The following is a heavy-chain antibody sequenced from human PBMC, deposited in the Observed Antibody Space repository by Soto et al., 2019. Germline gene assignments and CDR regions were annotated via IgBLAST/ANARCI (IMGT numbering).Heavy chain of an antibody. J-gene: IGHJ5*02. Sequence: SETLSLTCTVSGGSISSYYWSWIRQPPGKGLEWIGYIYYSGSTNYNPSLKSRVTISVDTSKNQFSLKLSSVTAADTAVYYCARQEGYYYDSSGTNDSWFDPWGQGTLVTVSS. CDR2: IYYSGST. D-gene: IGHD3-22*01. CDR1: GGSISSYY. CDR3: ARQEGYYYDSSGTNDSWFDP. V-gene: IGHV4-59*08.